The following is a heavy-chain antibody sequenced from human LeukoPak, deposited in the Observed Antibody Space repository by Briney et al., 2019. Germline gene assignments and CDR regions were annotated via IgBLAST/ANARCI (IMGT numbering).Heavy chain of an antibody. CDR1: GFTFSSYG. D-gene: IGHD2-2*01. V-gene: IGHV3-48*04. J-gene: IGHJ6*03. CDR2: ISSSSSTI. CDR3: ASTCSSTSCYQNYYYYYMDV. Sequence: PGGSLRLSCAASGFTFSSYGMNWVRQAPGKGLEWVSYISSSSSTIYYADSVKGRFTISRDNAKNSLYLQMNSLRAEDTAVYYCASTCSSTSCYQNYYYYYMDVWGKGTTVTVSS.